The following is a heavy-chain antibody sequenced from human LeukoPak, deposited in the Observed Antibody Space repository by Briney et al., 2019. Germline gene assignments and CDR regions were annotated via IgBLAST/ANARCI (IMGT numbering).Heavy chain of an antibody. CDR2: INHSGST. CDR1: GGSFSDYY. CDR3: ARYCSSTSCYTGSSYFDY. D-gene: IGHD2-2*02. Sequence: SETLSLTCAVYGGSFSDYYWSWIRQPPGKGLEWIGEINHSGSTNYNPSLKSRVTISVDTSKNQFSLKLSSVTAADTAVYYCARYCSSTSCYTGSSYFDYWGQGTLVTVSS. J-gene: IGHJ4*02. V-gene: IGHV4-34*01.